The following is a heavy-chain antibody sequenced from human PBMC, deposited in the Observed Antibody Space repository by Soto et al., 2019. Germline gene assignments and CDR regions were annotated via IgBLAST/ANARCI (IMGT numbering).Heavy chain of an antibody. J-gene: IGHJ6*02. CDR1: GYSFTSYW. CDR2: IDPSDSYT. D-gene: IGHD5-18*01. Sequence: GESLKISCKGSGYSFTSYWISWVRQMPGKGLEWMGRIDPSDSYTNYSPSFQGHVTISADKSISTAYLQWSSLKASDTAMYYCASTQRGYSYGYYYYGMDVWGQGTTVTVSS. CDR3: ASTQRGYSYGYYYYGMDV. V-gene: IGHV5-10-1*01.